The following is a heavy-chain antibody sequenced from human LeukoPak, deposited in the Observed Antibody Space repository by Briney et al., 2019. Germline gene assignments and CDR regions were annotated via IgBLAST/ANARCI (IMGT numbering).Heavy chain of an antibody. J-gene: IGHJ3*02. V-gene: IGHV3-11*01. CDR3: ARQRSHKDDAFDI. CDR2: ISSSGSTI. CDR1: GFTFSDYY. Sequence: GGSLRLSCAASGFTFSDYYMSWIRQAPGKGLEWVSYISSSGSTIYYADSVKGRFTISRDNSKNTLYLQMNSLRAEDTAVYYCARQRSHKDDAFDIWGQGTMVTVSP.